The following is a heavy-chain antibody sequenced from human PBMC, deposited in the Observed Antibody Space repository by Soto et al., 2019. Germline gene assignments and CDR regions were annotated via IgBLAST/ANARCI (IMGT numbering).Heavy chain of an antibody. J-gene: IGHJ4*02. Sequence: EVQLVESGGGLVQPGGSLKLSCEASGFSFSGSAMHWVRQASGIGPEWVGRIRSKANGYGTTYAASVKGRFTISRDDSKNTAYLQMNSLKTEDTAMYYCTTAAYIYCGTSSCSDIWGQGTLVTVSS. CDR2: IRSKANGYGT. CDR3: TTAAYIYCGTSSCSDI. CDR1: GFSFSGSA. V-gene: IGHV3-73*01. D-gene: IGHD2-15*01.